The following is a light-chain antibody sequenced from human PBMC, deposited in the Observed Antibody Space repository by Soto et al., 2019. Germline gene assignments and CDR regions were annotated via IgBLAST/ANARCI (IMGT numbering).Light chain of an antibody. V-gene: IGKV3-20*01. Sequence: EVGLTQSPGILSLSPGERATLSCRASEAISSSYFAWYQHKPGQAPRLLIYGSSIRVTGIPDRFSGGGSGTDFTLTNSRLEPEDYAVYYCHQHGTSPFTFGPGTKVD. CDR1: EAISSSY. CDR3: HQHGTSPFT. J-gene: IGKJ3*01. CDR2: GSS.